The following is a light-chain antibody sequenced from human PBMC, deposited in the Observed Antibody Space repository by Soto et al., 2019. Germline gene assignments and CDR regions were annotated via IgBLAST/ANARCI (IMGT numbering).Light chain of an antibody. V-gene: IGKV2-28*01. Sequence: DVVMTQSPLSLPVTPGEPASISCRSSQSLLHSNGYNYLDWYLQKPGQSPQLLIYFGANRASGVPDRFRGSGSGTDFTLKISRVEAEDVGVYYCMQALQYPLTFGPGTKVDIK. CDR1: QSLLHSNGYNY. CDR3: MQALQYPLT. J-gene: IGKJ3*01. CDR2: FGA.